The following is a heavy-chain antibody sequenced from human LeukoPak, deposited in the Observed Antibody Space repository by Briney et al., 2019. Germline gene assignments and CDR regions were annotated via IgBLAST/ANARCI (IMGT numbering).Heavy chain of an antibody. V-gene: IGHV3-7*01. J-gene: IGHJ4*02. D-gene: IGHD3-9*01. CDR3: ARQYYDTLTGPHPHLDY. CDR1: GFPLSSYW. Sequence: PGGSLRLSCAASGFPLSSYWMSWVRQAPGKGLDWVANIKQDGSEKYYVDSVKGRFTISRDNARNSLYLQMNSLRAEDTAVYYCARQYYDTLTGPHPHLDYWGQGTLVTVSS. CDR2: IKQDGSEK.